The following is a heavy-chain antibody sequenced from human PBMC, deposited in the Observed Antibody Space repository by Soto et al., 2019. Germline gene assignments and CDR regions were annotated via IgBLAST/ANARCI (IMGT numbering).Heavy chain of an antibody. D-gene: IGHD5-12*01. V-gene: IGHV1-2*02. J-gene: IGHJ4*02. CDR2: INPNTGGT. CDR3: ARTSTRGYSGYDLDH. CDR1: GYTFTGYW. Sequence: ASVKVSCKASGYTFTGYWMHWVRQVPGQGLEWMGYINPNTGGTNYAQKFQGRVTWTRDASISTAYMEVSRLTSDDTAVYYCARTSTRGYSGYDLDHWGQGTLVTVSS.